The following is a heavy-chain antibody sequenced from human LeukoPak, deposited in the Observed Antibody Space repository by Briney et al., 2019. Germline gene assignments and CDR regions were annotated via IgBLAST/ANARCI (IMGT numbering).Heavy chain of an antibody. D-gene: IGHD3-10*01. V-gene: IGHV3-7*03. CDR3: ARESDGFGELSPVPDY. Sequence: GGSLRLSRAASGFIYRSYWMSGVRQAPGKGREWVANIKQDGSEKYYVDSVKGRFTISRDNAKNSLYLQMNSLRAEDTAVYYCARESDGFGELSPVPDYWGQGTLVTVSS. J-gene: IGHJ4*02. CDR2: IKQDGSEK. CDR1: GFIYRSYW.